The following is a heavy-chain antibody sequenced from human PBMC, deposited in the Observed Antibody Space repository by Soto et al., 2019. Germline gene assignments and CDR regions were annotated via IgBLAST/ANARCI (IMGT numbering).Heavy chain of an antibody. V-gene: IGHV3-48*02. J-gene: IGHJ1*01. CDR1: GFIFSKYS. D-gene: IGHD2-15*01. CDR2: ISSNSVTI. Sequence: GGSLRLSCGASGFIFSKYSMNWVRQAPGKGLEWLSYISSNSVTIYYADSVRGRFTIFRDNAKNSLYLQMNSLRDEDTAVYYCAREDILRPRRFAYRGQRDLVTVSS. CDR3: AREDILRPRRFAY.